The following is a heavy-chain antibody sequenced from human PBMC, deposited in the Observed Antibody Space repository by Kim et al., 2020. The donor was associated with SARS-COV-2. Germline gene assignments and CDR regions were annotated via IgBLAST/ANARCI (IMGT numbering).Heavy chain of an antibody. V-gene: IGHV3-43*01. Sequence: SVKGRFTISRDNSKNSLYLQMNSLRTEDTALYYCAKDQEGITMVRGAMDYWGQGTLVTVSS. J-gene: IGHJ4*02. CDR3: AKDQEGITMVRGAMDY. D-gene: IGHD3-10*01.